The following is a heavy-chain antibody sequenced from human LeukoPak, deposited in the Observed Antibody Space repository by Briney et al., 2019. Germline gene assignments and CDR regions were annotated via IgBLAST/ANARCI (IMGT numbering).Heavy chain of an antibody. J-gene: IGHJ4*02. CDR1: GLTFSSYS. CDR2: ISSSSSYI. Sequence: PGGSLRLSCAASGLTFSSYSMNWVRQAPGKGLEWVSSISSSSSYIYYADSVKGRFTISRDNAKNSLYLQMNSLRAEDTAVYYCARLAVAGTDFDYWGQGTLATVSS. CDR3: ARLAVAGTDFDY. D-gene: IGHD6-19*01. V-gene: IGHV3-21*01.